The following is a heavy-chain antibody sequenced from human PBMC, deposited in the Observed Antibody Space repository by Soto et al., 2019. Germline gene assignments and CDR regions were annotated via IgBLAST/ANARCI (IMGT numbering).Heavy chain of an antibody. J-gene: IGHJ3*01. CDR3: AKQVVPHTSGLDA. Sequence: QVQLVESGGGVVQPGRSLRLSCAASGFTFSDYGIHWVRQAPGKGLEWVGVISYDGSNKYFAESVKGRFNISRDNSQNTVYLQMNSLRAEDSAVYHCAKQVVPHTSGLDAWGHGTMVSVSS. CDR1: GFTFSDYG. V-gene: IGHV3-30*18. CDR2: ISYDGSNK. D-gene: IGHD2-15*01.